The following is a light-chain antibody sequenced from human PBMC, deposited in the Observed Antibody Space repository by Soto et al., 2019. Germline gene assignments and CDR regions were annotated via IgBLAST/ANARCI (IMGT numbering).Light chain of an antibody. CDR2: DAF. CDR1: QSIGNS. CDR3: RQRYNWPLT. V-gene: IGKV3-11*01. Sequence: TVLTQSPATLSLSPGERATLSCKASQSIGNSLAWFHQKPGQAPRLLIDDAFNRATGIPARFTGSGSGSDFTFTISSLEPEDFGVYYCRQRYNWPLTFGGGTKVEIK. J-gene: IGKJ4*01.